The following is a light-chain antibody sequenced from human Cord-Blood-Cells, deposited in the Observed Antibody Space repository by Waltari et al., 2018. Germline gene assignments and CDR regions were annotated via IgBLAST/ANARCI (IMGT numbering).Light chain of an antibody. CDR3: CSYAGSSTVV. V-gene: IGLV2-23*01. CDR2: EGS. J-gene: IGLJ2*01. CDR1: SSDVGRYNL. Sequence: QSALTQPASVSGSPGQSITISCTGTSSDVGRYNLVSWYQQHPGKAPKPMIYEGSKRPSGVSNRFSGSKSGNTASLTSSGLQAEDEADYYCCSYAGSSTVVFGGGTKLTVL.